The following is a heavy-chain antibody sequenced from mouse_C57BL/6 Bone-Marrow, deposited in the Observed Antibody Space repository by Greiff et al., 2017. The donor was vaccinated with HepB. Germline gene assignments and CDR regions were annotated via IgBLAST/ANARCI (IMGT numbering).Heavy chain of an antibody. CDR3: ARWLRRRRGFAY. D-gene: IGHD2-2*01. CDR1: GYAFTNYL. Sequence: QVQLQQSGAELVRPGTSVKVSCKASGYAFTNYLIEWVKQRPGQGLEWIGVINPGSGGTNYNEKFKGKATLTADKSSSTAYMQLSSLTSEDSVVYFCARWLRRRRGFAYWGQGTLVTVSA. J-gene: IGHJ3*01. CDR2: INPGSGGT. V-gene: IGHV1-54*01.